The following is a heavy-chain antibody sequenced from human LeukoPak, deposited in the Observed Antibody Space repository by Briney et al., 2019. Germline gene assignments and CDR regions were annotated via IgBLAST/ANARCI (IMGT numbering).Heavy chain of an antibody. CDR3: AREALYGSGSYYAFDI. J-gene: IGHJ3*02. CDR2: INAGNGNT. V-gene: IGHV1-3*01. Sequence: GASVKVSCKTSGYTFTSYAMHWVRQAPGQRLEWMGWINAGNGNTKYSQKSQGRVTITRDTSASTAYMELSSLRSEDAAVYYCAREALYGSGSYYAFDIWGQGTMVTVSS. CDR1: GYTFTSYA. D-gene: IGHD3-10*01.